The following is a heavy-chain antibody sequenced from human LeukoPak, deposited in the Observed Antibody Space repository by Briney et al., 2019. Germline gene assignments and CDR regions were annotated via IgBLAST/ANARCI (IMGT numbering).Heavy chain of an antibody. V-gene: IGHV3-30*04. Sequence: GGSLSLSCAASGFTFSSYAMHWVRQAPGKGLEWVAFISYDGWNKYYADPVKGRFTISRDNSKNTLYLQMNSLRAEDTAVYYCARDKGYCSSTSCYGYYYYGMDVWGKGTTVTVSS. J-gene: IGHJ6*04. D-gene: IGHD2-2*01. CDR2: ISYDGWNK. CDR1: GFTFSSYA. CDR3: ARDKGYCSSTSCYGYYYYGMDV.